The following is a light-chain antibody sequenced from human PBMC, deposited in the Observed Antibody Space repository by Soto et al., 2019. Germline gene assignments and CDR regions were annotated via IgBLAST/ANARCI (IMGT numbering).Light chain of an antibody. CDR2: GAS. J-gene: IGKJ1*01. CDR3: QHYNNWPPGT. CDR1: QSVSSSY. V-gene: IGKV3D-15*01. Sequence: PEERVTLSCRASQSVSSSYLTWYQQKPGQAPRLLIYGASTRATSIPARFSGSGSGTEFTLNISSLQSEDFAVYYCQHYNNWPPGTFGQGTKVDIK.